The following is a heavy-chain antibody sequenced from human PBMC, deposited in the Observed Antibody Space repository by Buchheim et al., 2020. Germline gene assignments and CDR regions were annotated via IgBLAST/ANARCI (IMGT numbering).Heavy chain of an antibody. CDR3: AREYVVVVAAGNYFDY. D-gene: IGHD2-15*01. Sequence: QVQLVESGGGVVQPGRSLRLSCAASGFTFSSYAMHWVRLAPGKGLEWVAVISYDGSNKYYADSVKGRFTISRDNSKNTLYLQMNRLRGEETAVYYCAREYVVVVAAGNYFDYWGQGTL. V-gene: IGHV3-30-3*01. J-gene: IGHJ4*02. CDR2: ISYDGSNK. CDR1: GFTFSSYA.